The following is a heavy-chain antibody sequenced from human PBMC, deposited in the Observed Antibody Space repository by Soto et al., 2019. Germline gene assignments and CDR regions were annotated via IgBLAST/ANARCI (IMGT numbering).Heavy chain of an antibody. CDR3: AKEGRGYSYGYFDY. CDR1: GFTFSSYG. J-gene: IGHJ4*02. CDR2: ISYDGSNK. V-gene: IGHV3-30*18. D-gene: IGHD5-18*01. Sequence: QAGGSLRLSCAASGFTFSSYGMHWVRQAPGKGLEWVAVISYDGSNKYYADSVKGRFTISRDNSKNTLYLQMNSLRAEDTAVYYCAKEGRGYSYGYFDYWGQGTLVTVSS.